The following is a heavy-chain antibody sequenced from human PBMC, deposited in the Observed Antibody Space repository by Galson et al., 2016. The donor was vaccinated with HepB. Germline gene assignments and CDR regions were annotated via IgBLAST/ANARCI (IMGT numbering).Heavy chain of an antibody. J-gene: IGHJ4*02. D-gene: IGHD1-26*01. CDR3: ARARMGDTFVSPGISEYYFDI. CDR1: GYTFTRYW. V-gene: IGHV5-51*01. Sequence: QSGAEVKKPGESLKISCRVSGYTFTRYWIGWVRQPPGKGLEWMGTIYPGNSDTRYSPSFQGQVTISADKSINTAYLQWTRLRDSNNAMVYCARARMGDTFVSPGISEYYFDIWGQGSLVTVSS. CDR2: IYPGNSDT.